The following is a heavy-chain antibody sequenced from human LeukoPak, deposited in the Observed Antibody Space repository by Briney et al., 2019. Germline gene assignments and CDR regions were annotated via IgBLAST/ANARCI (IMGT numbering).Heavy chain of an antibody. D-gene: IGHD3-16*01. J-gene: IGHJ6*02. V-gene: IGHV3-43*02. CDR2: ISGDGGST. CDR3: AKDIGGGYWDASYGMDV. CDR1: GFTFDDYA. Sequence: PGGSLRLSCAASGFTFDDYAMHWVRQAPGKGLEWVSLISGDGGSTYYADSVKGRFTISRDNSKNSLYLQMNSLRTEDTALYYCAKDIGGGYWDASYGMDVWGQGTTVTVSS.